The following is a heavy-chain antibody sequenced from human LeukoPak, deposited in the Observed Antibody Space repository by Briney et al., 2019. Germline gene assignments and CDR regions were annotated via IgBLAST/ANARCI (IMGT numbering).Heavy chain of an antibody. D-gene: IGHD6-19*01. V-gene: IGHV1-2*02. CDR1: GYTFTDYY. Sequence: GASVKVSCKASGYTFTDYYIQWVRQAPGQGLEWMGWINPKSGGTNSAQKLQGRVTMTTDTSTSTAYMELRSLRSDDTAVYYCARDVGYSSGWSHYYYYGMDVWGQGTTVTVSS. CDR3: ARDVGYSSGWSHYYYYGMDV. J-gene: IGHJ6*02. CDR2: INPKSGGT.